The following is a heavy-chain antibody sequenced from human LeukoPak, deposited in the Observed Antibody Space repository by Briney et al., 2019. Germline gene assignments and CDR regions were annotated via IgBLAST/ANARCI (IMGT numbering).Heavy chain of an antibody. CDR1: GFTFSSYA. CDR3: ARDYCSSTSCYLNWFDP. CDR2: IYYSGST. Sequence: LRLSCAASGFTFSSYAMSWVRQAPGKGLEWIGYIYYSGSTYYNPSLKSRVTISVDTSKNQFSLKLSSVTAADTAVYYCARDYCSSTSCYLNWFDPWGQGTLVTVSS. J-gene: IGHJ5*02. V-gene: IGHV4-30-4*08. D-gene: IGHD2-2*01.